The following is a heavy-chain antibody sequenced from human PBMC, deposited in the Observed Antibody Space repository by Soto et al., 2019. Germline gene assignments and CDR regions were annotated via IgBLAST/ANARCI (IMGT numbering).Heavy chain of an antibody. V-gene: IGHV4-34*01. CDR1: GGSFSGYY. Sequence: SETLALTCGGYGGSFSGYYWSWIRQPPGKGLEWIGEINHSGSTNYNPSLKSRVTISVDTSKNQFSLKLSSVTAADTAVYYCGRVSGIYYYGMDVWSQGTTVT. CDR2: INHSGST. CDR3: GRVSGIYYYGMDV. J-gene: IGHJ6*02. D-gene: IGHD3-10*01.